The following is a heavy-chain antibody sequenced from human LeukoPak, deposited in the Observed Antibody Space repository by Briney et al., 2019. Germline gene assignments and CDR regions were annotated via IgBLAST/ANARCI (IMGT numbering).Heavy chain of an antibody. Sequence: SVKVSCKASGGTFSSYAISWVRQAPGQGLESMGGIIPIFGTANYAQKFQGRVTITADESTSTAYMELSSLRSEDTAVYYCARRYYDYVFNWFDPLGQGTLVTVSS. D-gene: IGHD3-16*01. V-gene: IGHV1-69*13. CDR1: GGTFSSYA. CDR2: IIPIFGTA. J-gene: IGHJ5*02. CDR3: ARRYYDYVFNWFDP.